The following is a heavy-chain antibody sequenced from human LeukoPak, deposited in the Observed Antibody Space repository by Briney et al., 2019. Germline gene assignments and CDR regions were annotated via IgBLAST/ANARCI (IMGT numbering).Heavy chain of an antibody. D-gene: IGHD5-18*01. CDR2: ISAYNGNT. CDR1: GYTFTSYG. V-gene: IGHV1-18*01. Sequence: ASVKVSCKASGYTFTSYGISWVRQAPGQGLEWMGWISAYNGNTNYAQKLQGRVAMTTDTSTSTAYMELRSLRSDDTAVYYCAKGGGYSYNIMGNWFDPWGQGTLVTVSS. CDR3: AKGGGYSYNIMGNWFDP. J-gene: IGHJ5*02.